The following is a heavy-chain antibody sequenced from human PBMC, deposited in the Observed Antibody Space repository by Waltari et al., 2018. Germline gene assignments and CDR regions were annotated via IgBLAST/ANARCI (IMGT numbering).Heavy chain of an antibody. D-gene: IGHD3-10*01. CDR1: GGSISRSNYY. Sequence: QLQLQESGPGLVKPSATLSLTCTVSGGSISRSNYYWGWLRQPPGKGLDWIASIYHSGSTYYNPSLKSRVTISVDTSKNQFSLKLTSVTAADTAVYYCARIYGSGSPIPSVDYWGQGTLVTVSS. CDR3: ARIYGSGSPIPSVDY. CDR2: IYHSGST. J-gene: IGHJ4*02. V-gene: IGHV4-39*01.